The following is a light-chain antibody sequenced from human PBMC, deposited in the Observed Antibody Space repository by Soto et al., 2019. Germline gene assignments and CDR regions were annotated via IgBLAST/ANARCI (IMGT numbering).Light chain of an antibody. CDR1: QSISTW. CDR3: QEYSVYWT. Sequence: DIQMTQSPSTLSASVGDRVTITGRASQSISTWLAWYQQKPGKAPKLLIYQASSLESGVPSRFSGSGSGTEFPLTISSLQPDDFATYYCQEYSVYWTFGQGTKVDIK. V-gene: IGKV1-5*03. CDR2: QAS. J-gene: IGKJ1*01.